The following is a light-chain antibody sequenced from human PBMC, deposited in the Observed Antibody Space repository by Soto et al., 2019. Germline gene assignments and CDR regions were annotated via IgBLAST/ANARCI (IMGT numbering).Light chain of an antibody. CDR2: GAS. Sequence: IEIRQSPATVSLCPVEKVTLSFTPPQSVSSNLAWYQQKPGQAPRLLIYGASTRATDIPVRFSGSGSGTEFTLTISSLQSEDFAVYYCQQYNDWPRTFGQGTKVDI. CDR3: QQYNDWPRT. CDR1: QSVSSN. V-gene: IGKV3-15*01. J-gene: IGKJ1*01.